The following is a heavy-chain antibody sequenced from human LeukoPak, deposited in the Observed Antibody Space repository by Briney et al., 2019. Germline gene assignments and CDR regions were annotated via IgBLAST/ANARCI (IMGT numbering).Heavy chain of an antibody. Sequence: SQTLSLTCTVSGGSINSGGYYWSWIRQHPGRGLEWIGYIYYSGSTYYNPSLKSRVTISADTSKNHFSLTLSSVTAADTAVYYCARAPSGCGGTCPSDHWGPGTLVTVSS. CDR1: GGSINSGGYY. CDR3: ARAPSGCGGTCPSDH. J-gene: IGHJ4*02. CDR2: IYYSGST. V-gene: IGHV4-31*03. D-gene: IGHD2-15*01.